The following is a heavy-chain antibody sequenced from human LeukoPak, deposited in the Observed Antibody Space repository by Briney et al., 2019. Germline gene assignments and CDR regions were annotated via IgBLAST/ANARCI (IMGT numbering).Heavy chain of an antibody. Sequence: SETLSLTCTVSGGSISSGGYYWSWIRQHPGKGLEWIGYIYYSGSTYYNPSLKSRVTISVDTSKNQFSLKLSSVTAADTAVYYYARTPNYYDSSSAWDYFDYWGQGTLVTVSS. V-gene: IGHV4-31*03. J-gene: IGHJ4*02. CDR3: ARTPNYYDSSSAWDYFDY. CDR1: GGSISSGGYY. D-gene: IGHD3-22*01. CDR2: IYYSGST.